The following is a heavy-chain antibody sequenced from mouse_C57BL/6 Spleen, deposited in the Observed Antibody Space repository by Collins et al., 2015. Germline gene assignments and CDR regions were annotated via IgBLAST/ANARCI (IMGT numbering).Heavy chain of an antibody. V-gene: IGHV5-6*01. Sequence: EVQLVESGGDLVKPGGSLKLSCAASGFTFSSYGMSWVRQTPDKRLEWVATISSGGSYTYYPDSVKGRFTISRDNAKNTLYLQMSSLKSEDTAMYYCARHEGVYYSDYWGQGTTLTVSS. J-gene: IGHJ2*01. CDR1: GFTFSSYG. CDR3: ARHEGVYYSDY. CDR2: ISSGGSYT.